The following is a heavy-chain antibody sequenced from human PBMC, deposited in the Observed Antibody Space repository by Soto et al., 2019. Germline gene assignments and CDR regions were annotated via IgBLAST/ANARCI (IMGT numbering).Heavy chain of an antibody. Sequence: QVHLVQSGAEVSKPGASVKVSCKASGYTFTTFHLHWVRLAPGQGLEWMGWINPDTGDSEDGQKFQGRVSLTRDTSMTTAYMELSSLTSDDTAIYFCARVRYGDFSFEYRGQGTPVSVSS. J-gene: IGHJ4*02. CDR3: ARVRYGDFSFEY. V-gene: IGHV1-2*02. CDR2: INPDTGDS. D-gene: IGHD4-17*01. CDR1: GYTFTTFH.